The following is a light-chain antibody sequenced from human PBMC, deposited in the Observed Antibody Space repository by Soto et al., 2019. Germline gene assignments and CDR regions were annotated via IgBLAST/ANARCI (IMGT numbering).Light chain of an antibody. J-gene: IGLJ3*02. CDR3: AAWDDSLSGV. CDR1: SSNIGSNY. Sequence: QSVLTQPPSASGTPGQRVTISCSGSSSNIGSNYVYWYQQLPGTAPKLLIYSNNQRSSGVPDRFSGSKSGTSASLAISGLRSEDEADYYCAAWDDSLSGVFGGGTKVTVL. CDR2: SNN. V-gene: IGLV1-47*02.